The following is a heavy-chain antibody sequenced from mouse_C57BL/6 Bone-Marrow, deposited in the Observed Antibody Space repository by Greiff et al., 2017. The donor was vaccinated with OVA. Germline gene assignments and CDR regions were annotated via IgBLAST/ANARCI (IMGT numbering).Heavy chain of an antibody. CDR3: ARGDYGSSYVSWFAY. CDR2: INPYNGGT. V-gene: IGHV1-19*01. J-gene: IGHJ3*01. Sequence: VQLKESGPVLVKPGASVKMSCKASGYTFTDYYMNWVKQSHGKSLEWIGVINPYNGGTSYNQKFKGKATLTVDKSSSTAYMELNSLTSEDSAVYYCARGDYGSSYVSWFAYWGQGTLVTVSA. CDR1: GYTFTDYY. D-gene: IGHD1-1*01.